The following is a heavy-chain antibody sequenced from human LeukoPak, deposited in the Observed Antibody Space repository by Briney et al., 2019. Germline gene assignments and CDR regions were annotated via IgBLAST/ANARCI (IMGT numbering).Heavy chain of an antibody. CDR1: GFSFNIAA. D-gene: IGHD2-2*01. V-gene: IGHV3-23*01. CDR2: ISSTGANS. CDR3: AKDMQGSY. J-gene: IGHJ4*02. Sequence: GGSLRLSCAASGFSFNIAAMTWVRQAPGKGLEWVSFISSTGANSYYADSVKGRFTISRDNSKNTLYLQMNSLRAEDTAIYYCAKDMQGSYWGQGTLVTVSS.